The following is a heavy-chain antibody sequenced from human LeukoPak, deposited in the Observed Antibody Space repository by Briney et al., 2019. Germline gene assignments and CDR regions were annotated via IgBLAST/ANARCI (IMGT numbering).Heavy chain of an antibody. CDR2: IYSDNT. Sequence: GGSLRLSCTVSGFTVSSNSMSWVRQAPGKGLEWVSFIYSDNTHYSDSVKGRFTISRDNSKNTLYLQMNILRAEDTAVYYCARRAGAYSQPYDYWGQGTLVTVSS. J-gene: IGHJ4*02. CDR1: GFTVSSNS. CDR3: ARRAGAYSQPYDY. D-gene: IGHD4/OR15-4a*01. V-gene: IGHV3-53*01.